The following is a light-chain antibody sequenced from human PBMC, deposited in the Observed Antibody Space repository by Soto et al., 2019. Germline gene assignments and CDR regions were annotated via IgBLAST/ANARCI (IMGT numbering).Light chain of an antibody. CDR1: SSDVAGHNY. CDR3: SSTAGNNNLV. Sequence: QSALTQSPSASGSPGQSVTISCTGTSSDVAGHNYVSWYQHHPGKAPKLIIYEVSKRPSGVPDRFSGSKSANTASLTVSGLQAEDEAFYYCSSTAGNNNLVFGGGTKLTVL. V-gene: IGLV2-8*01. J-gene: IGLJ3*02. CDR2: EVS.